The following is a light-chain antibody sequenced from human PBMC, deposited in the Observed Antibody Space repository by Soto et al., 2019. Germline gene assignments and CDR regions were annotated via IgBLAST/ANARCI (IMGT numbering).Light chain of an antibody. V-gene: IGKV3-11*01. CDR1: QSIRNF. CDR3: QQRYNWPWT. J-gene: IGKJ1*01. CDR2: EAS. Sequence: EIVLTQSPGPLSWSPGDRATLSCRYSQSIRNFLAWYQQKPGQAPRLLIYEASNRASGIPPMFSGSGSGTDFTLASSGLEPEDLAVYYCQQRYNWPWTFGQGTKVDIK.